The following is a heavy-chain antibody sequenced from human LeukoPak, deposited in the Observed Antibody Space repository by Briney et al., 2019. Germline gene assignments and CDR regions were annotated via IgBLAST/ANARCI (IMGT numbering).Heavy chain of an antibody. CDR1: GYTFTSYD. Sequence: ASVKVSCKASGYTFTSYDINWVRQATGQGLEWMGWMNPNSGNTGYAQKFQGRVTMTRNTSISTAYMELSSLRSDDTAVYYCARTPGVPHAFDIWGQGTMVTVSS. J-gene: IGHJ3*02. CDR3: ARTPGVPHAFDI. CDR2: MNPNSGNT. D-gene: IGHD3-10*01. V-gene: IGHV1-8*01.